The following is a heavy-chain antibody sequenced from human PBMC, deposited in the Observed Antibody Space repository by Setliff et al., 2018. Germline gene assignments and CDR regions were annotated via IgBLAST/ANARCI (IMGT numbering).Heavy chain of an antibody. J-gene: IGHJ6*03. V-gene: IGHV1-18*01. D-gene: IGHD6-6*01. CDR3: ARVFGSSSSPYNYYYYMDV. CDR2: ITIYNGNS. CDR1: GYTFTSYG. Sequence: ASVKVSCKASGYTFTSYGISWVRQVPGQGLEWMGWITIYNGNSNYAQKFQDRVSMTTDASTGTAYMELSSLTSDDTAVYYCARVFGSSSSPYNYYYYMDVWGKGTTVTVSS.